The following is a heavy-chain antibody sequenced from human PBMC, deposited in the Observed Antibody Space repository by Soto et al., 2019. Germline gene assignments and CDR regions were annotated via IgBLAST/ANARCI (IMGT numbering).Heavy chain of an antibody. V-gene: IGHV3-74*02. CDR1: GFTFSNYW. D-gene: IGHD2-15*01. J-gene: IGHJ6*03. Sequence: EVQLVESGGGLVQPGGSLRLSCAASGFTFSNYWMYWVRQAPGKGLEWVSRINSDGSVSSYADSVKGRLTISRDNVKNTLYLQMDSLRDEDTAVYYCASGDCVGGTCYSLAGSFYYYMDVWGKGTTVTVFS. CDR3: ASGDCVGGTCYSLAGSFYYYMDV. CDR2: INSDGSVS.